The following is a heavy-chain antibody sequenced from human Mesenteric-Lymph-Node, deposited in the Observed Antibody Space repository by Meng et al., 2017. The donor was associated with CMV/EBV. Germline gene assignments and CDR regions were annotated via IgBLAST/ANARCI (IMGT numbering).Heavy chain of an antibody. V-gene: IGHV3-48*03. Sequence: GGSLRLSCVASEFTINNYEMNWVRQAPGKGPEWVSYISTSGSTIYYADSVKGRFIISRDDAENSVYLQMNSLTDEDTALYYCATSLIGTQGPYYFFGMDVWGQGTTVTVSS. CDR3: ATSLIGTQGPYYFFGMDV. D-gene: IGHD1-20*01. J-gene: IGHJ6*02. CDR2: ISTSGSTI. CDR1: EFTINNYE.